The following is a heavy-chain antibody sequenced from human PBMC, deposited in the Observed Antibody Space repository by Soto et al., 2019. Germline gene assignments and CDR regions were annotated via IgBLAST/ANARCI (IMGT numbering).Heavy chain of an antibody. CDR2: INYSGST. Sequence: QVQLQESGPGLVKPSETLSLTCTVSGGSISTYYWSWIRQPPGKGLEWIGDINYSGSTNYNPSLKSRVTNSVDPSKNQFSLKLSSLTAADTAVYYCARGLKYTSCWYFDYWGQGSLVTVSS. CDR3: ARGLKYTSCWYFDY. CDR1: GGSISTYY. D-gene: IGHD6-19*01. J-gene: IGHJ4*02. V-gene: IGHV4-59*08.